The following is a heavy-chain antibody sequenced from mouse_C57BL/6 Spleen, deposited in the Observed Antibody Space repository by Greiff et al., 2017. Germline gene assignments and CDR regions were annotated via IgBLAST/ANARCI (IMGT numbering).Heavy chain of an antibody. D-gene: IGHD1-1*01. CDR3: VRARYYGSSYDAMDY. CDR2: IRSKSSNYAT. J-gene: IGHJ4*01. Sequence: EVRRVESGGGLVQPKGSLKLSCAASGFTFNTYAMHWVRQAPGKGLEWVARIRSKSSNYATYYADSVKDRFTISRDDSQSMLYLQMNNLKTEDTAMYYCVRARYYGSSYDAMDYWGQGTSVTVSS. V-gene: IGHV10-3*01. CDR1: GFTFNTYA.